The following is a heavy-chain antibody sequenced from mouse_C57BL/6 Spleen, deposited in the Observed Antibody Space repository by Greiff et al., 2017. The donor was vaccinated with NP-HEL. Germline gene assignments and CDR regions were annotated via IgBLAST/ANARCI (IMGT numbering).Heavy chain of an antibody. CDR2: ISSGGSYT. V-gene: IGHV5-6*01. J-gene: IGHJ4*01. CDR1: GFTFSSYG. D-gene: IGHD2-3*01. Sequence: EVQLVESGGDLVKPGGSLKLSCAASGFTFSSYGMSWVRQTPGKRLEWVATISSGGSYTYYPDSVKGRVTISRDNAKSTLYMQMSSLKSEDTASYYCARDGYHYAMDYWGQGTSVTVSS. CDR3: ARDGYHYAMDY.